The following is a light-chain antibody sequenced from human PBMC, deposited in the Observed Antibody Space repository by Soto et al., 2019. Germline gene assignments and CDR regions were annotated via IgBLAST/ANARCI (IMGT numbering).Light chain of an antibody. CDR3: QQYGNSPLT. CDR1: QSVSSSS. CDR2: GAS. J-gene: IGKJ4*01. Sequence: EIVLTQSPGTLSLSPGERVTLSCRASQSVSSSSLAWYQQRPGQAPRLLISGASSRATGIPDRFSGSGSGTEFTLTISRLEPEDFAVYYCQQYGNSPLTFGGGTKVEIK. V-gene: IGKV3-20*01.